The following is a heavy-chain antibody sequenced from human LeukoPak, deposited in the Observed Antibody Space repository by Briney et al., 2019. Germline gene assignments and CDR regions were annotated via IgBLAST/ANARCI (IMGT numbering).Heavy chain of an antibody. D-gene: IGHD4-11*01. CDR1: GYTFSDYY. Sequence: ASVNVSCKTSGYTFSDYYIRWVRQAPGQGLELMGWINPNSGETKSAQKFQGRVTMTGDTSISTAYMELRRVTSDDTAVYYCARDRDYSNTERGFDYWGQGALVTVSS. V-gene: IGHV1-2*02. CDR2: INPNSGET. CDR3: ARDRDYSNTERGFDY. J-gene: IGHJ4*02.